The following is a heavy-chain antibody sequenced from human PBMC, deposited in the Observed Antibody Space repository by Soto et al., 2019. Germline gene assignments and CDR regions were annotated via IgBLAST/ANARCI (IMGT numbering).Heavy chain of an antibody. CDR2: IYYSGST. V-gene: IGHV4-59*01. D-gene: IGHD2-2*01. Sequence: SETLSLTCTVSGGSISSYYWNWIRQPPGKGLEWIGYIYYSGSTNYNPSLKSRVTISVDTSENQFSLKLSSVTAVDAAVYYCARELGYCSSTSCYPAGWFDPWGQGTLVTVSS. J-gene: IGHJ5*02. CDR3: ARELGYCSSTSCYPAGWFDP. CDR1: GGSISSYY.